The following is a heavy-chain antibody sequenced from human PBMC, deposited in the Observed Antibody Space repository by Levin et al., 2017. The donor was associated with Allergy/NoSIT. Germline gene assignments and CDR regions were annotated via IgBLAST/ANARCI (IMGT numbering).Heavy chain of an antibody. CDR1: GFSVTNSGVG. D-gene: IGHD3-3*01. Sequence: SGPTLVKPTQTLTLTCTFSGFSVTNSGVGVGWIRQPPGKALEWLALIYWDDDKRYRPSLQSRLTITKDTSKNQVVLTMTNMDPVDTATCYCAHSLTGRYDVWPRDFDFWGQGTLVTVSS. V-gene: IGHV2-5*02. CDR3: AHSLTGRYDVWPRDFDF. CDR2: IYWDDDK. J-gene: IGHJ4*02.